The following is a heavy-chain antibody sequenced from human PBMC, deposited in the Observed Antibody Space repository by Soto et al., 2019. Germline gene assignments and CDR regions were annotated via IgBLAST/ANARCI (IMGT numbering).Heavy chain of an antibody. CDR3: ARDLVPAAGQYYYYGMDV. CDR2: INAGNGNT. V-gene: IGHV1-3*01. CDR1: GYTFTSYA. J-gene: IGHJ6*02. D-gene: IGHD2-2*01. Sequence: ASVKVSCKASGYTFTSYAMNWVRQAPGQRLEWMGWINAGNGNTKYAQKIQGRVTITKDTSTSTAYMELRSLRSDDTAVYYCARDLVPAAGQYYYYGMDVWGQGTTVTVSS.